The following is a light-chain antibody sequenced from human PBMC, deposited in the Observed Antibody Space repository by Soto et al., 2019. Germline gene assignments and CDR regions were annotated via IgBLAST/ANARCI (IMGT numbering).Light chain of an antibody. CDR1: SSNIGSNT. CDR3: AAWDGGLHVVL. CDR2: STN. V-gene: IGLV1-44*01. J-gene: IGLJ2*01. Sequence: QSVLTQPPSASGTPGQRVAISCSGSSSNIGSNTVNWYQQLPGSAPQLLIYSTNQRPSGVPGRFSGSKSGTSASLAISGRQSAEEADYYCAAWDGGLHVVLFGGGTKLTVL.